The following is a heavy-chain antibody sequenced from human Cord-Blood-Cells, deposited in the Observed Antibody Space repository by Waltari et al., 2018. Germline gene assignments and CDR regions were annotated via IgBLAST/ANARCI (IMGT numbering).Heavy chain of an antibody. CDR3: ARSGFWSGSHNDAFDI. V-gene: IGHV1-69*06. CDR1: GGTFSSYA. Sequence: QVQLVQSGAEVKKPGSSVKVSCKASGGTFSSYAIRWVRQAPGQGLEWMGGIIPIFGTANYAQKFQGRVTITADKSTSTAYMELSSLRSEDTAVYYCARSGFWSGSHNDAFDIWGQGTMVTVSS. CDR2: IIPIFGTA. D-gene: IGHD3-3*01. J-gene: IGHJ3*02.